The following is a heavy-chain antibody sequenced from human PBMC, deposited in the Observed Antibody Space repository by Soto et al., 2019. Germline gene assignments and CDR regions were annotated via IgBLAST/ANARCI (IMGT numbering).Heavy chain of an antibody. D-gene: IGHD2-21*01. CDR3: ARDLHTPTLDV. J-gene: IGHJ6*02. Sequence: ASVKVSCKASGYTFINYYMHWVRQAPGQGLEWMGIINPSGGGTSHAQKFQGRVTMTRDTSTSTVYMELRSLRSEDTAVYYCARDLHTPTLDVWGQGTTVTVYS. CDR2: INPSGGGT. V-gene: IGHV1-46*01. CDR1: GYTFINYY.